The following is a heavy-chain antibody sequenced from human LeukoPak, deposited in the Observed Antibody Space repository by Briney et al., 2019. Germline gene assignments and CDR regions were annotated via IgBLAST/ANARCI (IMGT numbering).Heavy chain of an antibody. CDR1: GYTFTSYD. CDR2: MNPSSGNT. CDR3: ARGALIVGATSFDY. V-gene: IGHV1-8*03. D-gene: IGHD1-26*01. J-gene: IGHJ4*02. Sequence: ASVKVSCKASGYTFTSYDINWVRQATGQGLEWMGWMNPSSGNTGYAQKFQGRVTITRNTSISTAYMELSSLRSEDTAVYYCARGALIVGATSFDYWGQGTLVTVSS.